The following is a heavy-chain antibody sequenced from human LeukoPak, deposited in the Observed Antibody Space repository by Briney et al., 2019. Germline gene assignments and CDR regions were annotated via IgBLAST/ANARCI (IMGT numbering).Heavy chain of an antibody. V-gene: IGHV3-74*01. CDR2: INADGSGT. CDR1: GFSFRSYW. Sequence: GGSLRLSCVASGFSFRSYWMHWVRQAPGKGLVWVSRINADGSGTTYADSVSRRFTISRDNARNTLYLQMNSLRAEDTAVYYCTRGPYGDYDYWGQGTLVTVSS. CDR3: TRGPYGDYDY. D-gene: IGHD4-17*01. J-gene: IGHJ4*02.